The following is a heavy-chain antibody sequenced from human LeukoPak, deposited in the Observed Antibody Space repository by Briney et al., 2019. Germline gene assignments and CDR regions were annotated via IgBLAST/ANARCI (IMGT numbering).Heavy chain of an antibody. CDR2: IDPSGHIT. CDR1: GFRFTGYW. Sequence: ASVKVSCKASGFRFTGYWMHWVRQAPGQGLEGMGIIDPSGHITNSAQKFQGRLTVTRDTPTSTVYMELSSLRSDDTAVYYCVRDNSIADRGWWFDPWGQGTLVTVSS. D-gene: IGHD1-14*01. CDR3: VRDNSIADRGWWFDP. J-gene: IGHJ5*02. V-gene: IGHV1-46*01.